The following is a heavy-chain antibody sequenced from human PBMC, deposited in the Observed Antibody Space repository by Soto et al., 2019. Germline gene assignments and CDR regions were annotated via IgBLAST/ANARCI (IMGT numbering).Heavy chain of an antibody. J-gene: IGHJ4*02. CDR3: ARDPMGHFDY. CDR1: GYTLTELS. D-gene: IGHD1-26*01. CDR2: FDPEDAEI. V-gene: IGHV1-24*01. Sequence: ASVKVSCKVSGYTLTELSMHCVRQAPGKGLEWMGGFDPEDAEIIYAQKFQGRVTMTEDTSTDTAYMELSSLRSEDTAVYYCARDPMGHFDYWGQGTLVTVSS.